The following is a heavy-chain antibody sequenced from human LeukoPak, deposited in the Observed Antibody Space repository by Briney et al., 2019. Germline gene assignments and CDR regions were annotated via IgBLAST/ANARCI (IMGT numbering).Heavy chain of an antibody. Sequence: SETLSLTCTVSGGSISGYYWSWIRQPPGKGLEWIGYIYYSGSTNYNPSLKSRVTISVDTSKNQFSLKLSSVTAADTAVYYCARSTGGYSYGRYFDYWGQGTLVTVSS. V-gene: IGHV4-59*01. CDR3: ARSTGGYSYGRYFDY. D-gene: IGHD5-18*01. CDR1: GGSISGYY. CDR2: IYYSGST. J-gene: IGHJ4*02.